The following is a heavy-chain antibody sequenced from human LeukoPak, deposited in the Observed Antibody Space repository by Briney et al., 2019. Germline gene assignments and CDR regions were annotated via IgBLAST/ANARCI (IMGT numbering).Heavy chain of an antibody. CDR3: ARADSSGYYSGAFDI. CDR1: GYTFTSYG. Sequence: ASVKVSCKASGYTFTSYGISWVRQAPGHGLEWMGWISAYNGNTNYAQKLQGRVTMTTDTSTSTAYMELRSLRSDDTAVYYCARADSSGYYSGAFDIWGQGTMVTVSS. CDR2: ISAYNGNT. V-gene: IGHV1-18*01. D-gene: IGHD3-22*01. J-gene: IGHJ3*02.